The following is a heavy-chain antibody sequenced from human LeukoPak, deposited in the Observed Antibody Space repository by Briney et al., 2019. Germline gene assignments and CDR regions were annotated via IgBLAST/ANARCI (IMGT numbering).Heavy chain of an antibody. CDR3: ARVGYYYDSSGYYGY. CDR2: IMPKSGAT. CDR1: GYTFTDSY. D-gene: IGHD3-22*01. Sequence: GASVKVSCQASGYTFTDSYMHWLRQAPGQGLEWMGWIMPKSGATNYAQKFQGRVTMTSDTSISTAYMELSRLRSDDTAVYYCARVGYYYDSSGYYGYWGQGTLVTVSS. J-gene: IGHJ4*02. V-gene: IGHV1-2*02.